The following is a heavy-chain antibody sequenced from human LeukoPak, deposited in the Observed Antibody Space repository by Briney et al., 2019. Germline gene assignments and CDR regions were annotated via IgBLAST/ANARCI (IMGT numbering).Heavy chain of an antibody. CDR1: GFTFSSYS. Sequence: QPGGSPRLSCAASGFTFSSYSMNWVRQAPGMGLEWVAIISYDGSNTFYGDSVKGRFTISRDNSKKTLYLQMNSLRTEDTAVYYCARDQTAVTGVWGTIDYWGQGTLVTVSS. D-gene: IGHD2-8*02. CDR2: ISYDGSNT. CDR3: ARDQTAVTGVWGTIDY. V-gene: IGHV3-30*03. J-gene: IGHJ4*02.